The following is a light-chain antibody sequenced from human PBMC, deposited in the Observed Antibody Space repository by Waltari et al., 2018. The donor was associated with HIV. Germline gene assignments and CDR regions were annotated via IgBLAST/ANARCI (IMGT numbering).Light chain of an antibody. Sequence: EIVMTQSPLFVLAIPGEVASISCRSSPSLLDMDDGKTYLDWYLQRPGQSPRHLIYSLSDRASGVPDRFSGSGSGTNFTLEISRVEAEDAGLYYCMHRIGCPITFGQGTRLEIK. CDR2: SLS. CDR3: MHRIGCPIT. V-gene: IGKV2-40*01. J-gene: IGKJ5*01. CDR1: PSLLDMDDGKTY.